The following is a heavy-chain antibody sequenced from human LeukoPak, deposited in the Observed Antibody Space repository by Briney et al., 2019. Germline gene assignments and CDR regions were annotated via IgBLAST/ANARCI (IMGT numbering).Heavy chain of an antibody. J-gene: IGHJ5*02. V-gene: IGHV3-30*18. CDR3: AKEGSQYASSWFDH. Sequence: GRSLRLSCAASGFTFSSYGMQWVRQAPGMGPEWVSVTSHDGTVRHYADSVKGRFTISRDSSTNRLYLQMDSLRTEDTAVYYCAKEGSQYASSWFDHWGQGTLVTVSS. CDR1: GFTFSSYG. D-gene: IGHD2-2*01. CDR2: TSHDGTVR.